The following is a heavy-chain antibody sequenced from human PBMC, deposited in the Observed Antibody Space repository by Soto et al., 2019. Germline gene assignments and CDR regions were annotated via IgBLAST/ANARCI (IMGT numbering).Heavy chain of an antibody. D-gene: IGHD3-10*01. CDR1: GFPFTSYG. CDR3: VGGQYYFDY. CDR2: ISYDGSDK. J-gene: IGHJ4*02. Sequence: QVQLVESGGGVVQPGRSLRLSCAASGFPFTSYGMHWVREGPDRRLEWVAIISYDGSDKYYADSVQGRFTISRDNSKNTLYLQMNSLRPEDTALYYCVGGQYYFDYRGQGSPDIVSS. V-gene: IGHV3-30*03.